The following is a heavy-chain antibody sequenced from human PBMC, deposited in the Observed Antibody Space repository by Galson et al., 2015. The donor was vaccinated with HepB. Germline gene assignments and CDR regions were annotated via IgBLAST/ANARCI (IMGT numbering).Heavy chain of an antibody. D-gene: IGHD4-17*01. CDR2: ISYDGNMK. Sequence: SLRLSCAASGFIFSDYGMHWVRQAPGKGLEWMAVISYDGNMKYYADSVKGRFTISRDNSKNTLYLQMDSLRGDDSAVYYCAKDRAATTTEGDSWGQGTLVTVSS. J-gene: IGHJ4*02. CDR1: GFIFSDYG. V-gene: IGHV3-30*18. CDR3: AKDRAATTTEGDS.